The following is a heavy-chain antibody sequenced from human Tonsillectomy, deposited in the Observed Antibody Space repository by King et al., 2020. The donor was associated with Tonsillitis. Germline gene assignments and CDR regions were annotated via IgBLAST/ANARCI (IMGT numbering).Heavy chain of an antibody. Sequence: VQLVESGGGVVQPGGSLRLSCAASGFTFDDYVMHWVRQAPGKGLEWVSLITGDGRNTYYADSVKGRFTISRDVSKNSLYLEMHNLRTEDTALYYCAKDVHYYETTGRLDNWGQGTLVTVSS. CDR3: AKDVHYYETTGRLDN. CDR1: GFTFDDYV. CDR2: ITGDGRNT. V-gene: IGHV3-43*02. J-gene: IGHJ4*02. D-gene: IGHD3-16*01.